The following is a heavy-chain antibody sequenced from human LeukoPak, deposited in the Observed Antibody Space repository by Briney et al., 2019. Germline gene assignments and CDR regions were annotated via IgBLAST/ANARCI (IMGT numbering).Heavy chain of an antibody. CDR1: GFTFDDYG. D-gene: IGHD6-13*01. CDR3: ARGSVAAAGIRTRADY. Sequence: GGSLRLSCAASGFTFDDYGMSWVRQAPGKGLEWVSGINWNGGSTGYADSVKGRFTISRDNAKNSLYLQMNSLRAEDTAVYYCARGSVAAAGIRTRADYWGQGTLVTVSS. CDR2: INWNGGST. J-gene: IGHJ4*02. V-gene: IGHV3-20*04.